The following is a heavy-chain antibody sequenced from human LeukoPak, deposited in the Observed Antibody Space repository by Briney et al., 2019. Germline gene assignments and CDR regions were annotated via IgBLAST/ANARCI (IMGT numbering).Heavy chain of an antibody. Sequence: SETLSLTCTVSGGSISSYYWSWIRQPPGKGLEWIGYIYYSGSTNYNPSLKSRVTISVDTSKNQSSLKLSSVTAADTAMYYCARDRYSGAYWGYFDYWGQGTLVTVSS. V-gene: IGHV4-59*01. D-gene: IGHD1-26*01. CDR1: GGSISSYY. J-gene: IGHJ4*02. CDR3: ARDRYSGAYWGYFDY. CDR2: IYYSGST.